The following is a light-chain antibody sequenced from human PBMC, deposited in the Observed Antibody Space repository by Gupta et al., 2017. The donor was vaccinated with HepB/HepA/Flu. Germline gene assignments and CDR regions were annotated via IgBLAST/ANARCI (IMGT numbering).Light chain of an antibody. CDR2: GAS. J-gene: IGKJ4*01. Sequence: EIVMTQSLATLSVSPGERATFACRASQSVGSNLAWYQQKPGQAPRLLIYGASTGASGIPARFSGSGSGTEFTLTISSLQSEDFAIYYCQQNNNWPLTFGGGTKVEIK. V-gene: IGKV3-15*01. CDR1: QSVGSN. CDR3: QQNNNWPLT.